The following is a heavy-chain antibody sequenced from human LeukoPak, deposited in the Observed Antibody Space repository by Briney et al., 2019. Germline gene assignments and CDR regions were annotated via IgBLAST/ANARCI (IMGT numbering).Heavy chain of an antibody. V-gene: IGHV3-30*18. Sequence: GGSLRLSCAASGFTFSSYGMHWVRQAPGKGLEWVAVISYDGSNKYYADSMKGRFTISRDDSKNTLYLQMNSLRAEDTAVYYCVKDRTDDSSGFDYWGQGTLVTVSS. CDR3: VKDRTDDSSGFDY. J-gene: IGHJ4*02. D-gene: IGHD3-22*01. CDR1: GFTFSSYG. CDR2: ISYDGSNK.